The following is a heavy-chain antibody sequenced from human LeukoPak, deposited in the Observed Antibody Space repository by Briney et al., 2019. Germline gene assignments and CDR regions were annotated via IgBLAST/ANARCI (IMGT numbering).Heavy chain of an antibody. J-gene: IGHJ3*01. D-gene: IGHD4-11*01. Sequence: ASVKVSSKASGDSFTDYPKHSVPQTLERGRWCMGVIFPGGGVTEYGQQFKGRVTVTRDTYTRTVYMELSSLRSDDTAVYYCARQHPDYHGFDFWGQGTMVSVSS. CDR2: IFPGGGVT. CDR3: ARQHPDYHGFDF. CDR1: GDSFTDYP. V-gene: IGHV1-46*01.